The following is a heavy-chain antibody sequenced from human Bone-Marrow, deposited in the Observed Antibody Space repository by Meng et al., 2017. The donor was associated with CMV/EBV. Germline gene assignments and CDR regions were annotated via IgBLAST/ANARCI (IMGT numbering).Heavy chain of an antibody. CDR2: IIPILGIA. CDR3: ARQGYSHGMDV. V-gene: IGHV1-69*10. D-gene: IGHD5-18*01. CDR1: GGTFSSYA. J-gene: IGHJ6*02. Sequence: SVKVSCKASGGTFSSYAINWVRQAPGQGLEWMGGIIPILGIANYAQKFQGRVTITADKSTSTAYMELSSLRSEDTAVYYCARQGYSHGMDVWGQGTTVTVSS.